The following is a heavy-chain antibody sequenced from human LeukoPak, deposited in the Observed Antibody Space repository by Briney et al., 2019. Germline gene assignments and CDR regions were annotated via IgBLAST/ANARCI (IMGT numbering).Heavy chain of an antibody. V-gene: IGHV1-8*01. CDR3: ARGVPLGYCAYGVCYPPYYFDY. D-gene: IGHD2-8*01. J-gene: IGHJ4*02. Sequence: ASVKDSCKASGYTFISYNINWLREAAGQGLEWMGWVNPRSGEAGYLKKFQGRLTITRDSSIDTAYMDLSGLNSEDTAVYYCARGVPLGYCAYGVCYPPYYFDYWGQGTLVTASS. CDR1: GYTFISYN. CDR2: VNPRSGEA.